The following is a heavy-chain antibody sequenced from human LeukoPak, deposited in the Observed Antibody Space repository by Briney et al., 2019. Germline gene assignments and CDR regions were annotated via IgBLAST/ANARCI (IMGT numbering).Heavy chain of an antibody. D-gene: IGHD3-22*01. J-gene: IGHJ4*02. CDR1: GFTFDDYA. CDR3: AKNNYHDSSGYIDY. CDR2: ISWNSGRI. V-gene: IGHV3-9*01. Sequence: GGSLRLSCAASGFTFDDYAMDWVRQAPGKGLEWVSGISWNSGRIGYADSVKGRFTISRDNAKNSLYLEMNSPRAEDTALYYCAKNNYHDSSGYIDYWGQGTLVTVSS.